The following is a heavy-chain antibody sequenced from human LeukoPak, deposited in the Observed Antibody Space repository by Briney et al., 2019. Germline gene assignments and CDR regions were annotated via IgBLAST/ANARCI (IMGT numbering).Heavy chain of an antibody. Sequence: PGGSLRLSCAASGFTFSSYSMNWVRQAPGKGLEWVSSISSSSSYIYYADSVKGRFTISRDNPKNSLYLQMNSLRAEDTAVYYCARDLFRDYVWGSHDAFDIWGQGTMVTVPS. V-gene: IGHV3-21*01. D-gene: IGHD3-16*01. CDR1: GFTFSSYS. CDR3: ARDLFRDYVWGSHDAFDI. CDR2: ISSSSSYI. J-gene: IGHJ3*02.